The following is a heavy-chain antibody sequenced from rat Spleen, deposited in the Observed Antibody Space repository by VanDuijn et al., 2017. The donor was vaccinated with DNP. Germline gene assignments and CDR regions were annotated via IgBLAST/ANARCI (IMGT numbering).Heavy chain of an antibody. CDR2: ISASGSKT. Sequence: EVQLVESGGGLVQPGSSLKLSCDASGFIFSNYYMAWVRQVPKKVLKGFATISASGSKTYYPDSVKGRFHISRDNAKSSLCLHMSSLKSEDTATYYCARDGYFDGNFYYSYAMDAWGQGTSVTVSS. V-gene: IGHV5-25*01. CDR1: GFIFSNYY. J-gene: IGHJ4*01. D-gene: IGHD1-12*02. CDR3: ARDGYFDGNFYYSYAMDA.